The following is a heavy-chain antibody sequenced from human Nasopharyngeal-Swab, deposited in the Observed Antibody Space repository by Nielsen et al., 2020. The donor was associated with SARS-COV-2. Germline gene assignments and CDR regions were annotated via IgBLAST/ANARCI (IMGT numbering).Heavy chain of an antibody. J-gene: IGHJ4*02. CDR2: ISSNGGST. V-gene: IGHV3-64D*06. CDR1: GFTFSSYA. Sequence: GGSLRLSCSASGFTFSSYAMHWVRQAPGKGLEYVSAISSNGGSTYYADSVKGRFTISRDNSKNTLYLQMSSLRAEDTAVYYCAGDRASYDSSGYYRLTGWGQGTLVTVSS. D-gene: IGHD3-22*01. CDR3: AGDRASYDSSGYYRLTG.